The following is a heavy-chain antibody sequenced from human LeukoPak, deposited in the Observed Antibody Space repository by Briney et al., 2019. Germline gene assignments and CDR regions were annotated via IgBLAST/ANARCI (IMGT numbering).Heavy chain of an antibody. CDR3: ARDRDRVVITPFDY. Sequence: PGGSLRLSCAASGFTFSSYWMYWVRQAPGKGLVWVSRINSDGSDTSYADSVQGRFTISRDNAKNTLYLQMNSLRAEDTAVYYCARDRDRVVITPFDYWGQGTLVTVSS. CDR1: GFTFSSYW. D-gene: IGHD3-22*01. J-gene: IGHJ4*02. CDR2: INSDGSDT. V-gene: IGHV3-74*01.